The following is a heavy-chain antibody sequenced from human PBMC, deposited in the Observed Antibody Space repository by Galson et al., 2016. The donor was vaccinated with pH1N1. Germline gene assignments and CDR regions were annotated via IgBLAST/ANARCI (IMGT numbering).Heavy chain of an antibody. V-gene: IGHV2-70*04. Sequence: PALVKPTQTLTLTCAFSGFSLNTVRMRVSWIRQPPGKALEWLARVDWDDDKYSSTSLKTRLTIPKDTSKNQVVLTMTNMDPVDTGTYYCARMTSTGGWYFDVWGRGTLVTVSS. CDR2: VDWDDDK. D-gene: IGHD3-16*01. CDR3: ARMTSTGGWYFDV. J-gene: IGHJ2*01. CDR1: GFSLNTVRMR.